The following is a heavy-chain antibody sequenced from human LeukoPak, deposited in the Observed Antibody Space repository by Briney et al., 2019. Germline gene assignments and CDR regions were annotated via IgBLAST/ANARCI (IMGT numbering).Heavy chain of an antibody. J-gene: IGHJ3*02. CDR2: IIPIFGTS. V-gene: IGHV1-69*13. D-gene: IGHD1-26*01. Sequence: ASVKVSCKASGGTFSSYAISWVRQAPGQGLEWMGGIIPIFGTSNYAQKFQGRVTITADESSSTAYMELSSLRSEDTAVYYCATDSGATGAFDIWGQGTMVTVSS. CDR1: GGTFSSYA. CDR3: ATDSGATGAFDI.